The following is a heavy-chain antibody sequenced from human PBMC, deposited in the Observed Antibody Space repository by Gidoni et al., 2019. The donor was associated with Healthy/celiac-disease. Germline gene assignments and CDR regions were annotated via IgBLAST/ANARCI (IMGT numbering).Heavy chain of an antibody. Sequence: QVQLQESGPGLVKPSETLSLTCTVSGGSISSYYWSWIRQPPGKGLEWIGYIYYSGSTNYTPSLKSRVTISVDTSKNQFSLKLSSVTAADTAVYYCARERAVDYYMDVWGKGTTVTVSS. J-gene: IGHJ6*03. D-gene: IGHD2-15*01. V-gene: IGHV4-59*01. CDR1: GGSISSYY. CDR3: ARERAVDYYMDV. CDR2: IYYSGST.